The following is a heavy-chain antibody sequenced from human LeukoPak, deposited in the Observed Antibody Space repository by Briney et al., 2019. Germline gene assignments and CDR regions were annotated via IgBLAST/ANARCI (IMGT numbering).Heavy chain of an antibody. Sequence: GGSLRLSCAASGFTFSSYGMHWVRQAPGKGLEWVAVIWYDGNNKYYADSVKGRFTISRDNSKNTLYLQMNSLRAEDTAVFYCARDHGDYAHNGFDPWGEGTLVTVSS. J-gene: IGHJ5*02. CDR1: GFTFSSYG. D-gene: IGHD4-17*01. V-gene: IGHV3-33*01. CDR2: IWYDGNNK. CDR3: ARDHGDYAHNGFDP.